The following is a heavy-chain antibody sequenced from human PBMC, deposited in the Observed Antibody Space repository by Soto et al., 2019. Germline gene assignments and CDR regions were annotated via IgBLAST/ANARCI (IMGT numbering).Heavy chain of an antibody. J-gene: IGHJ4*02. CDR1: GGSFSGYY. Sequence: QVQLQQWGAGLLKPSETLSLTCAVYGGSFSGYYWCWIRQPPGKGLGWIGEINHSGSTTYNPSLKSRVPISVDTSKNQFSLKLSSVTAADTAVYYCARRIWGGLVLDYWGQGTLVTVSS. D-gene: IGHD3-3*01. CDR2: INHSGST. V-gene: IGHV4-34*01. CDR3: ARRIWGGLVLDY.